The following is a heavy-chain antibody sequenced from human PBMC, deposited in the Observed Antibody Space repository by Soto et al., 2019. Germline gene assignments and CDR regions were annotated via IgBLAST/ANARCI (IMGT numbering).Heavy chain of an antibody. CDR2: ISWNSGSI. D-gene: IGHD1-26*01. V-gene: IGHV3-9*01. CDR3: ARPAWAATPTYFDP. CDR1: GFTFDDYA. J-gene: IGHJ5*02. Sequence: GGSLRLSCAASGFTFDDYAMHWVRQAPGKGLEWVSGISWNSGSIGYADSVKGRFTISRDNAKNTLYLQMSSLRAEDTAVYYCARPAWAATPTYFDPWGQGALVTVSS.